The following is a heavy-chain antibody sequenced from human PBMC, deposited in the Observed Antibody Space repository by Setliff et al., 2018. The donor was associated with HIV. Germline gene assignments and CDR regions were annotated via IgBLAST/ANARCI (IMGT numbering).Heavy chain of an antibody. CDR1: AGSIRSSTYY. CDR3: ARGLVVVTDSDYDTNYYYYYYMDV. Sequence: PSETLSLTCTVSAGSIRSSTYYWAWIRQPPGKGLEWIGTIYYSGSTYYNPSLKSRATISVDTSKNQFSLKLSSVTAADTAVYYCARGLVVVTDSDYDTNYYYYYYMDVWGKGTTVTSP. J-gene: IGHJ6*03. V-gene: IGHV4-39*07. D-gene: IGHD5-12*01. CDR2: IYYSGST.